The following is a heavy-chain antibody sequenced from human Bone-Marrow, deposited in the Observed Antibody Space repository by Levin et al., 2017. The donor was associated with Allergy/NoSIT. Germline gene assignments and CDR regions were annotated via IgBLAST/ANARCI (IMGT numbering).Heavy chain of an antibody. J-gene: IGHJ4*02. CDR3: ARDRVFDY. CDR2: IYSGGST. CDR1: GFTVSSNY. Sequence: GESLKISCAASGFTVSSNYMSWVRQAPGKGLEWVSVIYSGGSTYYADSVKGRFTISRDNSKNTLYLQMNSLRAEDTAVYYCARDRVFDYWGQGTLVTVSS. V-gene: IGHV3-53*01.